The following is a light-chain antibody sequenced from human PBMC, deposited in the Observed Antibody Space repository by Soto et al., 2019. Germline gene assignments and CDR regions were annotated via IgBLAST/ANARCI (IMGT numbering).Light chain of an antibody. CDR3: QQYNNWPPWT. CDR1: QSVSSY. J-gene: IGKJ1*01. V-gene: IGKV3-11*01. CDR2: DAS. Sequence: EIVLTQSPATLSLSPGERATLSCRASQSVSSYLAWYQQKPGQAPRLLIYDASNRATGIPARFSGSGSGTDFTLTISSLEPEDFALYYCQQYNNWPPWTFGQGTKVEMK.